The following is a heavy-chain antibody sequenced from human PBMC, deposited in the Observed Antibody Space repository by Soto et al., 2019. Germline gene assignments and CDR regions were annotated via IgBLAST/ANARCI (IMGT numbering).Heavy chain of an antibody. J-gene: IGHJ6*02. CDR1: GGSISSGGYY. CDR3: ARGGYSYGYYYYYYGMDV. Sequence: SETLSLTCTVSGGSISSGGYYWSWIRQHPGKGLEWIGYIYYSGSTYYNSSLKSRVTISVDTSKNQFSLKLSSVTAADTAVYYCARGGYSYGYYYYYYGMDVWGQGTTVTVSS. D-gene: IGHD5-18*01. V-gene: IGHV4-31*03. CDR2: IYYSGST.